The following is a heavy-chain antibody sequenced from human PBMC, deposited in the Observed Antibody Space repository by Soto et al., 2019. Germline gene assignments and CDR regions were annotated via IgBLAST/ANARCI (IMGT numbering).Heavy chain of an antibody. D-gene: IGHD1-26*01. V-gene: IGHV3-23*01. Sequence: EVPLLESGGGLVQPGGSLRLSCAASGFTFSSYAMRWVRQAPVQGLEWVSAVSGSGGSTYYADSVKGRFTISRDNAKNTMYLQMNSLRAEDTAVYDCASRGSGRDYDFWGQGTLVTVSS. CDR3: ASRGSGRDYDF. CDR1: GFTFSSYA. CDR2: VSGSGGST. J-gene: IGHJ4*02.